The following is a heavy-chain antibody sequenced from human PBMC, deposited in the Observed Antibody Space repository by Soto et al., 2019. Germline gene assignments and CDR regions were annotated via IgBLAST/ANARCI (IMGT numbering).Heavy chain of an antibody. CDR3: ATARVLRYFDWSHPGFDY. V-gene: IGHV1-24*01. J-gene: IGHJ4*02. CDR1: GYTRTELS. CDR2: FDPEDGET. Sequence: ASVKVSCKVSGYTRTELSTHGVRQAPVKWLEWMGGFDPEDGETIYAQKFQGRVTMTEDTSTDTAYMELSSLRSEDTAVYYCATARVLRYFDWSHPGFDYWGQGALVTVSS. D-gene: IGHD3-9*01.